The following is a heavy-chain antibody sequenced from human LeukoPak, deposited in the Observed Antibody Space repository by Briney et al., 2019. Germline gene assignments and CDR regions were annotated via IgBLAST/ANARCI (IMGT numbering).Heavy chain of an antibody. D-gene: IGHD3-3*01. CDR2: IYTSGST. Sequence: PSETLSLTCTVSGGSISSGSYYWSWIRQPAGKGLEWIGRIYTSGSTNYNPSLQSRVTISVDTSKNQFSLKLSSVTAADTAVYYCARVGDLGAFDIWGQGTMVTVSS. CDR3: ARVGDLGAFDI. CDR1: GGSISSGSYY. V-gene: IGHV4-61*02. J-gene: IGHJ3*02.